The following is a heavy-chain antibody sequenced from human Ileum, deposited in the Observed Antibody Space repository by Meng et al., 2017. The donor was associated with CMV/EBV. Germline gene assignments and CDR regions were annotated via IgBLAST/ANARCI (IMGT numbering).Heavy chain of an antibody. Sequence: GESLKISCAASGFTFSSYGMHWVRQAPGKGLEWVAFIRYDGSNKYYADSVKGRFTISRDNSKNTLYLQMNSLRAEDTAVYYCTTGNYWGQGTLVTVSS. D-gene: IGHD1-14*01. J-gene: IGHJ4*02. V-gene: IGHV3-30*02. CDR2: IRYDGSNK. CDR1: GFTFSSYG. CDR3: TTGNY.